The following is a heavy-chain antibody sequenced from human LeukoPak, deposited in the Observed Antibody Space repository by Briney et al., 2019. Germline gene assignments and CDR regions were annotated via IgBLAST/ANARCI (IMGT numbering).Heavy chain of an antibody. V-gene: IGHV1-69*13. J-gene: IGHJ4*02. D-gene: IGHD3-22*01. CDR1: GGTFSRYA. Sequence: GASVKVSCKASGGTFSRYAISWVRQAPGQGLEWMGGITPMFGTANYAQKFQGRVTITAHESSSTAYMELSSLRSEDTAVYYCARDASIYDNSAYYYLWRGQGTLVTVSS. CDR2: ITPMFGTA. CDR3: ARDASIYDNSAYYYLW.